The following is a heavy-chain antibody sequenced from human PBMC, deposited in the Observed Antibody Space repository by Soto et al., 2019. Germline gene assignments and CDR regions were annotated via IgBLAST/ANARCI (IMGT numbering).Heavy chain of an antibody. Sequence: GSLRLSCAASGFIFENFGMSWVRQAPGKGLEWISSISGSGFKKYYADSVKGRFTISRDNSKSTVYLELNNMSAEDTAVYHCAKNQRVELVPLATVDWFDPWGQGSVVTVS. CDR2: ISGSGFKK. J-gene: IGHJ5*02. CDR3: AKNQRVELVPLATVDWFDP. D-gene: IGHD1-26*01. V-gene: IGHV3-23*01. CDR1: GFIFENFG.